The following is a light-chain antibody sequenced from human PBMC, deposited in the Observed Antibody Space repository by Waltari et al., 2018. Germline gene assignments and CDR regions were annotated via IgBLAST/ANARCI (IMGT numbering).Light chain of an antibody. CDR1: LSVFYRSNNKNF. CDR2: WAS. V-gene: IGKV4-1*01. J-gene: IGKJ1*01. CDR3: QQYYGTFPT. Sequence: DIVMTQSPDSLPVYLGDTVTIRCKYSLSVFYRSNNKNFLAWYQLKQGQPLKLLIYWASTRESGVPDRFSGSGSGTNFTLTISSLQAEDVAIYYCQQYYGTFPTFGQGTKLEI.